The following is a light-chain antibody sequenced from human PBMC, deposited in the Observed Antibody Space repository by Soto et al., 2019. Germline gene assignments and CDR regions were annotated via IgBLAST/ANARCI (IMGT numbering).Light chain of an antibody. CDR3: TSYTSTTTYV. V-gene: IGLV2-14*01. J-gene: IGLJ1*01. CDR1: SSDVGGYNY. CDR2: EVS. Sequence: SALTQAAAVSGSPGQSITISCTGTSSDVGGYNYVSWYQQHPGKAPKLMIYEVSNRPSGVSNRFSGSKSGNTASLTISGLQAEDEADYYCTSYTSTTTYVFGTGTKVTV.